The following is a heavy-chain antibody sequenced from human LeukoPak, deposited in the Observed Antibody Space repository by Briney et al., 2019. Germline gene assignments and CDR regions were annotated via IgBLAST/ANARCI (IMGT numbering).Heavy chain of an antibody. CDR1: GFTFSSYE. Sequence: GGSLRLSCAASGFTFSSYEMNWVRQAPGKGLEWVSYISSSGSTIYYADSVKGRFTISRDNSKNTLYLQMNSLRAEDTAVYYCAKDMYYDYVWGSYRFDYWGQGTLVTVSS. J-gene: IGHJ4*02. V-gene: IGHV3-48*03. CDR2: ISSSGSTI. D-gene: IGHD3-16*02. CDR3: AKDMYYDYVWGSYRFDY.